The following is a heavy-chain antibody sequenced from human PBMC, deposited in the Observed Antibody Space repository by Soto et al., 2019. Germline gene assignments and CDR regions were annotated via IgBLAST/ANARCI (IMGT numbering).Heavy chain of an antibody. Sequence: SETLSLTCTVSGGSISSSSYYWGWIRQPPGKGLEWIGSIYYSGSTYYNPSLKSRVTISVDTSKNQFSLKLSSVTAADTAVYYCARGYSNYASADYWGQGPLVTGSS. J-gene: IGHJ4*02. CDR1: GGSISSSSYY. CDR3: ARGYSNYASADY. CDR2: IYYSGST. D-gene: IGHD4-4*01. V-gene: IGHV4-39*01.